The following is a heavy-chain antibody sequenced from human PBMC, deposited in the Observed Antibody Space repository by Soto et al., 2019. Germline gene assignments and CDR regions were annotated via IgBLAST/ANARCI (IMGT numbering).Heavy chain of an antibody. J-gene: IGHJ6*02. D-gene: IGHD5-18*01. Sequence: SETLSLTCSVSGGTINSGDYFWSWIRQPPGKGLEWIGSIFYTGSTYYSPSLKSRATISVDTSKNQFSLKLSSVTAADTAVYYCARDTRGYSYGYPDPYYYYGMDVWGQGTTVTVSS. V-gene: IGHV4-30-4*01. CDR2: IFYTGST. CDR1: GGTINSGDYF. CDR3: ARDTRGYSYGYPDPYYYYGMDV.